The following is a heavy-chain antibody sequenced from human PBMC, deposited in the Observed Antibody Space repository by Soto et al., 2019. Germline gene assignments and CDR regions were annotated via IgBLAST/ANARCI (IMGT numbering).Heavy chain of an antibody. CDR2: ISYDGSNK. V-gene: IGHV3-30*03. D-gene: IGHD3-22*01. CDR1: GFTFSSYG. J-gene: IGHJ3*02. CDR3: ATDMYYYDSSGYSPDAFDI. Sequence: GGSLRLSWAASGFTFSSYGMHWVRQAPGKGLEWVAVISYDGSNKYYADSVKGRFTISRDNSKNTLYLQMNSLRAEDTAVYYCATDMYYYDSSGYSPDAFDIWGQGTMVTVSS.